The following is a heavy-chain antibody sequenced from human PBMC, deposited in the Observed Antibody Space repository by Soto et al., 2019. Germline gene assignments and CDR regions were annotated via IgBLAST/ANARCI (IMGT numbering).Heavy chain of an antibody. CDR1: GFAFGNYW. J-gene: IGHJ4*01. Sequence: EVQLVESGGDLVQPGGSLRLSCAASGFAFGNYWMSWVRQAPGKGLEWLATIKRDASEKKYVDSVKGRFTMSRDNAKNTLYLQRDSLRAEDTAVSYCARGSGYCSGSSVNHYLDSWGHGTLVTVSS. CDR3: ARGSGYCSGSSVNHYLDS. V-gene: IGHV3-7*01. CDR2: IKRDASEK. D-gene: IGHD3-10*01.